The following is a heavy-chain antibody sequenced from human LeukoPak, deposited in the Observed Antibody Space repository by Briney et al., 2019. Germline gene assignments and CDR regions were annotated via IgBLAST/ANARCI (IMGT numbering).Heavy chain of an antibody. Sequence: SETLSLTCTVSGGSISSSSYYWGWIRQPPGKGLEWIGSIYYSGSTYYNPSLKSRVTISVDTSKNQFSLKLSSVTAADTAVYYCARVTPFVVVTAIPVGAFDIWGQGTMVTVSS. D-gene: IGHD2-21*02. J-gene: IGHJ3*02. CDR1: GGSISSSSYY. V-gene: IGHV4-39*07. CDR3: ARVTPFVVVTAIPVGAFDI. CDR2: IYYSGST.